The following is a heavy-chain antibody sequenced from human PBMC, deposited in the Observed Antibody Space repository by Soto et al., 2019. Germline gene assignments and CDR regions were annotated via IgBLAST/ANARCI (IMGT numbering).Heavy chain of an antibody. D-gene: IGHD3-10*01. Sequence: QVQLVQSGAEVKKPGASVKVSCKASGYTFTSYGISWVRQAPGQGLEWMGWISAYNGNTNYAQKLQGRVTMTTDTSTSTAYMELRSLRPEGTAVYYWARVYRITMVRGALSEYWGQGTLVTVSS. J-gene: IGHJ4*02. V-gene: IGHV1-18*01. CDR2: ISAYNGNT. CDR1: GYTFTSYG. CDR3: ARVYRITMVRGALSEY.